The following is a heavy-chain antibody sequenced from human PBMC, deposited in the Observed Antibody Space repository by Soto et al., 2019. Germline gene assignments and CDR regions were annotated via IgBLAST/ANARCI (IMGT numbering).Heavy chain of an antibody. CDR3: TKVGGLYDFWSGPLHFDL. J-gene: IGHJ4*02. Sequence: EAQLVESGGGLVQPGRSLRLSCVGSGFIFDDFAIHWVRQAPGKGLEWVSGISWNSDSIGYADSVKGRFTISRDNAKNALYLQTNSLRVEDTALYYCTKVGGLYDFWSGPLHFDLWGQGTLVTVSS. V-gene: IGHV3-9*01. CDR2: ISWNSDSI. D-gene: IGHD3-3*01. CDR1: GFIFDDFA.